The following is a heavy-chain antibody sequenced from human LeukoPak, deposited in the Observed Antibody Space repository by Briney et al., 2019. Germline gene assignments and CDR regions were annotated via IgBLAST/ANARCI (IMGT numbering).Heavy chain of an antibody. CDR1: GGSISSYY. CDR3: ARRMSGSYEGRGYYFDY. D-gene: IGHD1-26*01. V-gene: IGHV4-59*08. J-gene: IGHJ4*02. CDR2: IYYSGST. Sequence: SGTLSLTCTVSGGSISSYYWSWIRQPPGKGLEWIGYIYYSGSTNYNPSLKSRVTISVDTSKNQFSLKLSSVTAADTAVYYCARRMSGSYEGRGYYFDYWGQGTLVTVSS.